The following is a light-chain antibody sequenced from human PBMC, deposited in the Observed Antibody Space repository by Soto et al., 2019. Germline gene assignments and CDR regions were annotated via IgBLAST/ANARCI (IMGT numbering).Light chain of an antibody. Sequence: QSVLTQPASVSGSPGQSITISCTGTSSDVGGYNYVSWYQQHPGKAPKLMIYEVSNRPSGVSNRFSGSKSGNTASLTISGLQAEDEADYYCSSHTSRSTPWVFGGGTKLTVL. V-gene: IGLV2-14*01. J-gene: IGLJ3*02. CDR2: EVS. CDR3: SSHTSRSTPWV. CDR1: SSDVGGYNY.